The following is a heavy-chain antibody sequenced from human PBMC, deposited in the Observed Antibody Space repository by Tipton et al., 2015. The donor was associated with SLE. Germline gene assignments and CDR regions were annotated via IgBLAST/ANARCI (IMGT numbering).Heavy chain of an antibody. CDR1: GFTFNNYA. CDR2: VSTDGSTT. V-gene: IGHV3-23*01. D-gene: IGHD4-23*01. J-gene: IGHJ2*01. Sequence: GSLRLSCAASGFTFNNYAMTWVRQAPGKGLEWVSTVSTDGSTTYYADSVKGRFTVSRDNSKNTLYLQMSSRGAEDSAVYYCTKETAGGYWYFDLWGRGTLVTVSS. CDR3: TKETAGGYWYFDL.